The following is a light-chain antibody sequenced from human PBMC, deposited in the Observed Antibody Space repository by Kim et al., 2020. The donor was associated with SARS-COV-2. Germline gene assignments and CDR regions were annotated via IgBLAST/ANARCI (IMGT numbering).Light chain of an antibody. CDR3: QSFDSRQTGWA. V-gene: IGLV1-40*01. Sequence: TVSRTGTSTNNVAGYQVHCDQQPPGTAPKLLICANDSRPSGVPDRFSGSNSGTSASLAISGLLPEDGADYYCQSFDSRQTGWAFGGGTQLAVL. CDR1: STNNVAGYQ. J-gene: IGLJ3*02. CDR2: AND.